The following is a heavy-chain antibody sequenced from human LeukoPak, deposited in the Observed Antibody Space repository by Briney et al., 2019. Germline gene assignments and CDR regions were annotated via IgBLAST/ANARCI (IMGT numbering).Heavy chain of an antibody. CDR1: GFTFSSYN. CDR2: ISNNGGSK. Sequence: GGSLRLSCAASGFTFSSYNMNWVRQAPGKGLEWVSYISNNGGSKYYADSVKGRFTISRDNAKNSLYLQMNSLRAEDTAVYYCARGFLEDTQWGQGTLVTVSS. V-gene: IGHV3-48*01. D-gene: IGHD2-15*01. CDR3: ARGFLEDTQ. J-gene: IGHJ4*02.